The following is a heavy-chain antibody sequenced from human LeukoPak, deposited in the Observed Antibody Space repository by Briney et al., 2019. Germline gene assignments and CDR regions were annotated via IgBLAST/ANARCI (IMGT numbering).Heavy chain of an antibody. Sequence: GGSLRLSCAASGFTFDDYAMHWVRQTPGKGLEWVSGISWNSDSIGYADSVKGRFTISRGNAKNSLYLQMNSVRPEDMALYYCAKDTVTGYSSGWSTFDIWGQGTKVTVSS. V-gene: IGHV3-9*03. D-gene: IGHD6-19*01. CDR2: ISWNSDSI. CDR1: GFTFDDYA. J-gene: IGHJ3*02. CDR3: AKDTVTGYSSGWSTFDI.